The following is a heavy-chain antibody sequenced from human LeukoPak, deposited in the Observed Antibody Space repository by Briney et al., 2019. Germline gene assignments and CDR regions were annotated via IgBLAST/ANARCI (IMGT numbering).Heavy chain of an antibody. V-gene: IGHV4-30-2*01. Sequence: SETLSLTCAVSGGSISSGGYSWSWIRQPPGKGLEWIWYIYHSGSTYYNPSLKSRVTISVDTSKNQFSLKLSSVTAADTAVYYCARFPRYSSSFDYWGQGTLVTVSS. CDR2: IYHSGST. CDR3: ARFPRYSSSFDY. CDR1: GGSISSGGYS. D-gene: IGHD6-13*01. J-gene: IGHJ4*02.